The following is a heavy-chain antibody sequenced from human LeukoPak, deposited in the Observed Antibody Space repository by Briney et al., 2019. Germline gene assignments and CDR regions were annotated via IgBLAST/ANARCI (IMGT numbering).Heavy chain of an antibody. CDR3: ARWFCVTDTCLHMDV. J-gene: IGHJ6*03. Sequence: SETLSLTCTVSGGSISSYYWSWIRQPPGKGLEWNGYIYHTGSAAYNPSLKSRVTMSVDTSKNQFTLKLSSVTAADTAVYYCARWFCVTDTCLHMDVWGKGTTVTVSS. CDR2: IYHTGSA. CDR1: GGSISSYY. V-gene: IGHV4-59*08. D-gene: IGHD3-22*01.